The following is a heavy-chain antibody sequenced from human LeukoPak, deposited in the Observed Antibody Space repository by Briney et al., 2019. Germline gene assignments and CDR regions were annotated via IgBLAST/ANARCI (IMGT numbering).Heavy chain of an antibody. CDR3: AKPISGGLAVTADWFHP. J-gene: IGHJ5*01. CDR1: GFAFSVYA. CDR2: INANSGTT. D-gene: IGHD6-19*01. Sequence: PGGSLRLSCEASGFAFSVYAMSWLRQPPGKGLEWVSIINANSGTTSYAASVRGRFTISRDNSKNALYLQLTTLRADDTATYYCAKPISGGLAVTADWFHPWGQGTLVVVSS. V-gene: IGHV3-23*01.